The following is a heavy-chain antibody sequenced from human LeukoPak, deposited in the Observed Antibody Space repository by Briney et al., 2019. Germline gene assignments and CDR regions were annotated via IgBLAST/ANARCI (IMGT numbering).Heavy chain of an antibody. CDR1: GGSITSYY. V-gene: IGHV4-59*01. Sequence: SETLSLTCSVSGGSITSYYWSWIRQPPGKGLEWTGDIYYSGRTNYNPSLKSRVTISVDTSKNQFSLKLSSVTAADTAVYYCARGNYYDSSGYHQRFSDYFDYWGQGTLVTVSS. CDR3: ARGNYYDSSGYHQRFSDYFDY. J-gene: IGHJ4*02. CDR2: IYYSGRT. D-gene: IGHD3-22*01.